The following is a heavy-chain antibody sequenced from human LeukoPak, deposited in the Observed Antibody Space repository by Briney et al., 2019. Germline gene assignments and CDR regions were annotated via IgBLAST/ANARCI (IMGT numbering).Heavy chain of an antibody. CDR2: ITGGDPTT. D-gene: IGHD6-13*01. Sequence: GGSLRLSCAASDFSFTTYAMSWVRQAPGKGLEWVSSITGGDPTTYHADSVKGRFTISRDNSKNTLYLQMNSLRAEDTAVYYCAKSFSSWYRSHVDSWGQGTLVTVSS. CDR1: DFSFTTYA. V-gene: IGHV3-23*01. CDR3: AKSFSSWYRSHVDS. J-gene: IGHJ4*02.